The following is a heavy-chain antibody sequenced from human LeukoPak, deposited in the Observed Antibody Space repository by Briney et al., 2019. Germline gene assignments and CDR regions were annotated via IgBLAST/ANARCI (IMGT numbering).Heavy chain of an antibody. D-gene: IGHD3-10*01. J-gene: IGHJ4*02. V-gene: IGHV1-46*01. Sequence: GASVKVSCKASGYAFTSYYMHWVRQAPGQGLEWMGIINPSGGSTSYAQKFQGRVTMTRDMSTSTVYMELSSLRSEDTAVYYCARDLGTMVRGVMEYYFDYWGQGTLVTVSS. CDR1: GYAFTSYY. CDR3: ARDLGTMVRGVMEYYFDY. CDR2: INPSGGST.